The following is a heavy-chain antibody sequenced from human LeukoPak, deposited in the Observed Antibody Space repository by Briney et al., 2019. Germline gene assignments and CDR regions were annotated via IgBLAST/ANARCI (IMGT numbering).Heavy chain of an antibody. Sequence: SETLSLTCTVSGGPISSSSYYWGWIRQPPGKGLEWIGSIYYSGSTYYNPSLKSRVTISVDTSKNQFSLKLSSVTASDTAVYYCVRDRELGYWGQGTLVTVSS. J-gene: IGHJ4*02. D-gene: IGHD1-26*01. CDR1: GGPISSSSYY. CDR2: IYYSGST. CDR3: VRDRELGY. V-gene: IGHV4-39*07.